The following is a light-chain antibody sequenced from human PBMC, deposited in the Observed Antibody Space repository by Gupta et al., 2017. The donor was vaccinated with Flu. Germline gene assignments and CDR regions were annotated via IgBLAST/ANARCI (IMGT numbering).Light chain of an antibody. CDR3: QQENSY. CDR2: KAS. J-gene: IGKJ4*01. V-gene: IGKV1-5*03. CDR1: ESVNNW. Sequence: DLQLTQSPSTLSASVGDRVTITCRASESVNNWLAWYQQKPGKAPRLLIYKASTLESGVPSRFSGSGSGTEFTLTISSLQPDDFATYYCQQENSYFGGGTXVEIK.